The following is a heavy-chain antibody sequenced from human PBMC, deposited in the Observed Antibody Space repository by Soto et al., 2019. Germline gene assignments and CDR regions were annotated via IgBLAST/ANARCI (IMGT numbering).Heavy chain of an antibody. CDR1: GFTFSSYA. CDR2: ISYDGSNK. D-gene: IGHD5-18*01. Sequence: GGSLRLSCAASGFTFSSYAMHWVRQAPGKGLEWVAVISYDGSNKYYADSVKGRFTISRDNSKNTLYLQMNSLRAEDTAVYYCARGGDSYGGLFADYWGQGTLVTVSS. V-gene: IGHV3-30-3*01. J-gene: IGHJ4*02. CDR3: ARGGDSYGGLFADY.